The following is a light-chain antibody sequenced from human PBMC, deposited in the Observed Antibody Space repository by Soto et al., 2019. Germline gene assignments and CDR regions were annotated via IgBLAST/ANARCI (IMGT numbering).Light chain of an antibody. V-gene: IGKV3-15*01. J-gene: IGKJ1*01. Sequence: EIVMTQSPATLSVSRGQISTLYCRASQSVSSSLAWYQQKPGQAPSLLIYGASTRATGIPARFSGSGSGTEFTLTISSLQSEDCAVYYCQQYKNWPWTFGQGTKVDIK. CDR3: QQYKNWPWT. CDR1: QSVSSS. CDR2: GAS.